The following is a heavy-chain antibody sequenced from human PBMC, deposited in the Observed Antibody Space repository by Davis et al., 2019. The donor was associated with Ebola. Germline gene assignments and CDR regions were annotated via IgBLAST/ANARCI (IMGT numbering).Heavy chain of an antibody. J-gene: IGHJ4*02. CDR2: INHSGST. CDR1: GGSFSGYY. V-gene: IGHV4-34*01. Sequence: MPSETLSLTCAVYGGSFSGYYWSWIRQPPGKGLEWIGEINHSGSTNYNPSLKSRVTISLDTSKNQFSLKLSTVTAADTAVYYCARGRPKDIVVVVAANGSSFDYWGQGTLVTVSS. D-gene: IGHD2-15*01. CDR3: ARGRPKDIVVVVAANGSSFDY.